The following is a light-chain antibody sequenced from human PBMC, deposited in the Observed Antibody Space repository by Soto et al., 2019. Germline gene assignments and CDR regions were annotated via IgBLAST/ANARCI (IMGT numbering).Light chain of an antibody. Sequence: QSVLTQPPSASGTPGQRVTISCSGSSSNIGSNTVNWYQQLPGTAPKLLIYSNNDRPSGVPDRFSGSKSGTSASLAISGLQSEDEADYYCAAWDDSLNGVVFGGGTQLTVL. CDR3: AAWDDSLNGVV. V-gene: IGLV1-44*01. CDR1: SSNIGSNT. CDR2: SNN. J-gene: IGLJ2*01.